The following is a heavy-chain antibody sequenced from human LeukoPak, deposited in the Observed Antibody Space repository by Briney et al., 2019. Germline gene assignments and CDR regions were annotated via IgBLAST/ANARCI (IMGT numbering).Heavy chain of an antibody. CDR2: IRYDGSNK. V-gene: IGHV3-30*02. J-gene: IGHJ4*02. Sequence: PGGSLRLSCAASGFTFSSYGMHWVRQAPGKGLEWVAFIRYDGSNKYYADSVKGRFTISRDNSKTTLYLQMNSLRAEDTAVYYCARDRSGDSDYWGQGTLVTVSS. CDR1: GFTFSSYG. CDR3: ARDRSGDSDY. D-gene: IGHD3-10*01.